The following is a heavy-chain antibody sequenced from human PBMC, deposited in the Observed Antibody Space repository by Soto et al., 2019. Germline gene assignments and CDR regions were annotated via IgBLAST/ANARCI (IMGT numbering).Heavy chain of an antibody. CDR2: IYYSGST. J-gene: IGHJ4*02. CDR1: GGSISSGGYY. Sequence: PSETLSLTCTVSGGSISSGGYYWSWIRQHPGKGLEWIGYIYYSGSTYYNPSLKSRVTISVDTSKNQFSLKLSSVTAADTAVYYCARGTMVRGVMTFAFDYWGQGTLVTVSS. V-gene: IGHV4-31*03. D-gene: IGHD3-10*01. CDR3: ARGTMVRGVMTFAFDY.